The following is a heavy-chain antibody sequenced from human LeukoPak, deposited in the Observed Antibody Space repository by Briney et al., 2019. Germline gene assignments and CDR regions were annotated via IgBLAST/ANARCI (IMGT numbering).Heavy chain of an antibody. CDR3: AKGGVRYCSGGSCLNFDY. J-gene: IGHJ4*02. CDR2: ISGSGGST. Sequence: PGGSLRLSCAASGFTFSSYAMSWVRQAPGKGLEWVSAISGSGGSTYYADSVKGRFTISRDNSKNTLYLQMNSLRAEDTALYYCAKGGVRYCSGGSCLNFDYWGQGTLVTVSS. V-gene: IGHV3-23*01. CDR1: GFTFSSYA. D-gene: IGHD2-15*01.